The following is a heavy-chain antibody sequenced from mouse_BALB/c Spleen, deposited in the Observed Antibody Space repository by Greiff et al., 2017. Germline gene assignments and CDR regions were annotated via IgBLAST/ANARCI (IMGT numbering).Heavy chain of an antibody. D-gene: IGHD2-14*01. V-gene: IGHV5-4*02. CDR3: ARAYYRYYFDY. CDR2: ISDGGSYT. CDR1: GFTFRDYY. Sequence: EVKLVESGGGLVKPGGSLKLSCAASGFTFRDYYMYWVRQTPEKRLEWVATISDGGSYTYYPDSVKGRFTISRDNAKNNLYLQMSSLKSEDTAMYYCARAYYRYYFDYWGQGTTLTVSS. J-gene: IGHJ2*01.